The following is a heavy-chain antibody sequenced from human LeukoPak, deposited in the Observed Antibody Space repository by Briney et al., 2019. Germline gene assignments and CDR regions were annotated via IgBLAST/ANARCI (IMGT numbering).Heavy chain of an antibody. CDR1: GFTFSNYA. D-gene: IGHD2-15*01. J-gene: IGHJ4*02. V-gene: IGHV3-23*01. Sequence: GGSLRLSCAASGFTFSNYAMNWVRQAPGKGLEWVSDIRGSGAGTYYADSVKGRFTISRDNSKNTLYLQMTSLRAEDTAVYYCAKKGCSSGSCPTYFDHWGQGTLVTVSS. CDR2: IRGSGAGT. CDR3: AKKGCSSGSCPTYFDH.